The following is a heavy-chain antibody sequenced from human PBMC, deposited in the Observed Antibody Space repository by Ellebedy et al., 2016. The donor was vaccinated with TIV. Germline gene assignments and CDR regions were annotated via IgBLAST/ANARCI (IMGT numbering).Heavy chain of an antibody. J-gene: IGHJ4*02. Sequence: GGSLRLXCAASGFTFSSYAMCWVRQAPGKGLEWVSAFSGSGGSTYYADSVKGRFTISRDNSKNTLYLEMNSLRAEDTAVYYCAKDRFGELYRIGDYWGQGTLVTVSS. CDR3: AKDRFGELYRIGDY. V-gene: IGHV3-23*01. D-gene: IGHD3-10*01. CDR2: FSGSGGST. CDR1: GFTFSSYA.